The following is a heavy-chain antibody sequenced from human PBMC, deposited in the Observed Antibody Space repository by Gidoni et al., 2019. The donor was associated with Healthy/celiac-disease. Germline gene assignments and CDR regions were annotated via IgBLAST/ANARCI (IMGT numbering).Heavy chain of an antibody. Sequence: QLQLQESGPGLVKPSETLSLTCTVSGGSISSSSYYWGWIRQPPGKGLEWIGSIYYSGSTYYNPSLKSRVTISVDTSKNQCSLKLRSVTAADTAVYYCARYLSSSWRVNDYFDYWGQGTLVTVSS. V-gene: IGHV4-39*01. CDR1: GGSISSSSYY. CDR3: ARYLSSSWRVNDYFDY. CDR2: IYYSGST. J-gene: IGHJ4*02. D-gene: IGHD6-13*01.